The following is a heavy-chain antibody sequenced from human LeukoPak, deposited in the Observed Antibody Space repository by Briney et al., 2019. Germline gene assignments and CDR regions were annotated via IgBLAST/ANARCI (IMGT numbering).Heavy chain of an antibody. CDR1: GFTFSSYW. CDR3: ARTPRGVPFDY. CDR2: INTDGSST. V-gene: IGHV3-74*01. J-gene: IGHJ4*02. D-gene: IGHD2-8*02. Sequence: GGSLRLSCAASGFTFSSYWMHWVRQAPGKGLVWVSRINTDGSSTSYADSVKGRFTISRDNAKNTPYLQMNSLRAEDTAVYYCARTPRGVPFDYWGQETLVTVSS.